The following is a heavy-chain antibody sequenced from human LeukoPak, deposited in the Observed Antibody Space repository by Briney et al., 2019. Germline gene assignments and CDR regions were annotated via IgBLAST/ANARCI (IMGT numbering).Heavy chain of an antibody. CDR3: ARDGGITFGGVIVKPLNWFDP. D-gene: IGHD3-16*02. Sequence: GGSLRLSCAASGSTFSSYWMHWVRQAPGKGLVWVSRINSDGSSTSYADSVKGRFTISRDNAKNTLYLQMNSLRAEDTAVYYCARDGGITFGGVIVKPLNWFDPWGQGTLVTVSS. V-gene: IGHV3-74*01. CDR2: INSDGSST. J-gene: IGHJ5*02. CDR1: GSTFSSYW.